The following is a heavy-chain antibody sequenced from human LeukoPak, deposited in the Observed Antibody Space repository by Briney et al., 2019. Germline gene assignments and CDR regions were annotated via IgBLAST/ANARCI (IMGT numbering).Heavy chain of an antibody. J-gene: IGHJ1*01. CDR1: GDPISSPSYF. CDR2: IHSSGGT. D-gene: IGHD3-10*01. Sequence: SETLSLTCTVSGDPISSPSYFWGWIRQPPGKGLEWIGFIHSSGGTNYSPSLKSRVTISVDTSKNQFSLKLSSVTAADTAVYYCARQERYYSSGSYTYFQHWGQGTLVTVSS. CDR3: ARQERYYSSGSYTYFQH. V-gene: IGHV4-61*05.